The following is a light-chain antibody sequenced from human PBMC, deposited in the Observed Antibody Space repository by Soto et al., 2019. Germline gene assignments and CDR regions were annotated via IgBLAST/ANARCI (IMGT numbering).Light chain of an antibody. J-gene: IGKJ1*01. CDR3: HQYGTSPKT. CDR2: GVS. V-gene: IGKV3-20*01. Sequence: EIVLTQSPATLSLSPGERATLSCRAGQGVSSSYLAWYQHKPGQAPRLLISGVSSRATGIPDRFSGSGSGTHFTLTISRLEPEDFAVYYCHQYGTSPKTFGQGTKVEIK. CDR1: QGVSSSY.